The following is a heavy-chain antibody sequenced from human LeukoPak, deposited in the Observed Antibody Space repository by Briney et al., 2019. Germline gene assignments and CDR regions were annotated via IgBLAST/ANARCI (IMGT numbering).Heavy chain of an antibody. J-gene: IGHJ6*03. CDR2: IVVGSGNT. D-gene: IGHD6-13*01. Sequence: ASVKVSCKASGFTFTSSAMQWVRQARGQRREGIGWIVVGSGNTNYAQKFQEGVTITRDMSTSTAYMELSSLRSEDTAVYYCAAAAADNYYYYYMDVWGKGTTVTVSS. CDR1: GFTFTSSA. CDR3: AAAAADNYYYYYMDV. V-gene: IGHV1-58*02.